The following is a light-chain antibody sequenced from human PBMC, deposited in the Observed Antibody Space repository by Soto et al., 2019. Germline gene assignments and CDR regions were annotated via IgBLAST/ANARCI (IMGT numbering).Light chain of an antibody. Sequence: ESVLTQSPGTLSLSPGERATLSYSASQSVSNNYLVWYQHKPGESPRLLIYGASARATGSTERFSGGGSGAEYTLTISSLQSEDFAAYYCQQYDKCSRTFGQGTKVDIK. CDR3: QQYDKCSRT. CDR1: QSVSNNY. J-gene: IGKJ1*01. V-gene: IGKV3-20*01. CDR2: GAS.